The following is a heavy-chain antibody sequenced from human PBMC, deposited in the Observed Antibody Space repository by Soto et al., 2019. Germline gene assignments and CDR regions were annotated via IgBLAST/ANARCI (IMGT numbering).Heavy chain of an antibody. CDR2: ISWNSGSI. Sequence: EVQLVESGGGLVQSGRSLRLSCAASGFTFDDYAMHWVRQAPGKGLEWVSGISWNSGSIGYADSVKGRFTISRDNAKNSLYLQMNSLRAEDTALYYCAKDLEGHCSGGSCYSFGYWGQGTLVTVSS. J-gene: IGHJ4*02. CDR3: AKDLEGHCSGGSCYSFGY. V-gene: IGHV3-9*01. D-gene: IGHD2-15*01. CDR1: GFTFDDYA.